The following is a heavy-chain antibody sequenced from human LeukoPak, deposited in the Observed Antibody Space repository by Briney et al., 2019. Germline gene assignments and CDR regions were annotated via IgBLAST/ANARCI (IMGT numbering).Heavy chain of an antibody. V-gene: IGHV3-30-3*01. D-gene: IGHD4-23*01. CDR2: ISYDGSNK. Sequence: GGSLRLSCAASGFTSSSYAMHWVRQAPGKGLEWVAVISYDGSNKYYADSVKGRFTISRDNSKNTLYLQMNSLRAEDTAVYYCAREWTSTVVTSRVMDVWGQGTTVTVSS. CDR3: AREWTSTVVTSRVMDV. J-gene: IGHJ6*02. CDR1: GFTSSSYA.